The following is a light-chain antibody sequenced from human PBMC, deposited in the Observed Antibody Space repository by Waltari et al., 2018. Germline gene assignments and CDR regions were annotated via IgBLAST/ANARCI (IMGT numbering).Light chain of an antibody. J-gene: IGKJ3*01. V-gene: IGKV3-15*01. CDR3: QQYNNWPFT. CDR2: HAS. CDR1: QSVSNK. Sequence: DIVMTQSPGTLSVSPGERATLSCRASQSVSNKVAWFQQKPGQAPRLLIYHASARATGVPARFSGSASGTEFTLTISSLQSEDFGVYYCQQYNNWPFTFGPETKMAIK.